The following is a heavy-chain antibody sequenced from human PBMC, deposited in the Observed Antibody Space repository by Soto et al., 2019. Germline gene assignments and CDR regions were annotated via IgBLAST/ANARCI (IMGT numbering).Heavy chain of an antibody. D-gene: IGHD6-13*01. Sequence: GGSLRLSCAASGFTVSSNYMSWVRQAPGKGLEWVSVIYSGGSTYYADSVKGRFTISRDNSKNTLYLQMNSLRAEDTAVYYCARGRPRYSSSWYYFDYWGQGTLVTVSS. CDR3: ARGRPRYSSSWYYFDY. J-gene: IGHJ4*02. CDR2: IYSGGST. V-gene: IGHV3-66*01. CDR1: GFTVSSNY.